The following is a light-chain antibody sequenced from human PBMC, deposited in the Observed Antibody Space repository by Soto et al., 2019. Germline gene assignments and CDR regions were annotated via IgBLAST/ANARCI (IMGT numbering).Light chain of an antibody. CDR2: DVS. CDR1: SSDVGGYNY. Sequence: QSVLTQPPSASGSPGQSVTISCTGTSSDVGGYNYVSWYQQHPGKAPKLIIYDVSNRPSGISNRFSGSKSDNTASLTISGLQADDEADYYCSSHTSTSRYVFGTGTKVTVL. CDR3: SSHTSTSRYV. J-gene: IGLJ1*01. V-gene: IGLV2-14*01.